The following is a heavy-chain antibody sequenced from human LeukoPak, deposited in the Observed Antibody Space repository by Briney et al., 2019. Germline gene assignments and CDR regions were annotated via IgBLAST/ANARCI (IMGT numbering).Heavy chain of an antibody. J-gene: IGHJ4*02. V-gene: IGHV4-30-2*01. CDR1: GGSISSGGYY. CDR3: ARDGGALLRFFVFDY. D-gene: IGHD3-3*01. CDR2: IYHSGST. Sequence: SQTLSLTCTVSGGSISSGGYYWSWIRQPPGKGLEWIGYIYHSGSTYYNPSLKSRVAISVDRSKNQFSLKLSSVTAADTAVYYCARDGGALLRFFVFDYWGQGTLVTVSS.